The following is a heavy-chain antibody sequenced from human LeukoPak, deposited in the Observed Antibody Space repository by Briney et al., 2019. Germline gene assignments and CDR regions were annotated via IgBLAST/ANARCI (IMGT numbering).Heavy chain of an antibody. Sequence: SETLSLTCTVSAGSINNYYWSWIRRPAGKALEWIGRVYTTESIIYNPSLKSRVTMSVDTSKNQFSLKLNSVTAADTAVYYCARDAWGPGSYSIYYYMDVWGKGTTVTISS. V-gene: IGHV4-4*07. CDR1: AGSINNYY. CDR2: VYTTESI. CDR3: ARDAWGPGSYSIYYYMDV. J-gene: IGHJ6*03. D-gene: IGHD3-10*01.